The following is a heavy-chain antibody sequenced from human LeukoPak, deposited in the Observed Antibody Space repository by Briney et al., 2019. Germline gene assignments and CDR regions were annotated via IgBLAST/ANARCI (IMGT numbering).Heavy chain of an antibody. Sequence: SVKVSCKASGGTFSSYAISWVRQAPGQGLDWVGGINPIFNILYYAQNFQGRVTITADESTNTAFLELDSLKHDDTAVYYCAAGRRLGELFFDYWGPGTLVTVSS. CDR1: GGTFSSYA. CDR3: AAGRRLGELFFDY. CDR2: INPIFNIL. D-gene: IGHD3-10*01. J-gene: IGHJ4*02. V-gene: IGHV1-69*13.